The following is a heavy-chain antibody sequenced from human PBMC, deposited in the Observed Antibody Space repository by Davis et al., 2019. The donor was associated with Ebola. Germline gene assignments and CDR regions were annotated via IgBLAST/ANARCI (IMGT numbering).Heavy chain of an antibody. V-gene: IGHV4-4*02. D-gene: IGHD1-1*01. CDR3: ARDRKRLNNYYYYMDV. CDR1: GGSISSSNW. J-gene: IGHJ6*03. CDR2: IYHSGST. Sequence: MPSETLSLTCAVSGGSISSSNWWSWVRQPPGKGLEWIGEIYHSGSTNYNPSLKSRVTISVDKSKNQFSLKLSSVTAADTAVYYCARDRKRLNNYYYYMDVWGKGTTVTVSS.